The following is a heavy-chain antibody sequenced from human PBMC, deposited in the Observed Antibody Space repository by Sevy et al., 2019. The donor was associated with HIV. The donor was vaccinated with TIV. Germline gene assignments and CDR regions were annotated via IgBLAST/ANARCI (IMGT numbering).Heavy chain of an antibody. CDR3: AKSSGQTPHYGMDV. CDR2: ISYDGSNK. CDR1: GFTFSSYG. Sequence: GGSLRLSCAASGFTFSSYGMHWVRQAPGKGLEWVAVISYDGSNKYYADSVKGRFTISRDNSKNTLYLQMNSLRAEDTAVYYCAKSSGQTPHYGMDVWGQGTTVTVSS. V-gene: IGHV3-30*18. D-gene: IGHD3-10*01. J-gene: IGHJ6*02.